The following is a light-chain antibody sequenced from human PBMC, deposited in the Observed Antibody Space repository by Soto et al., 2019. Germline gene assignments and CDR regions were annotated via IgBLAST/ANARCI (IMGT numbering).Light chain of an antibody. CDR1: SSDVGGYNY. CDR3: SSYTGSSTLLYV. Sequence: QSALTQPASVSGSPGQSITISCTGTSSDVGGYNYVSWYQQHPGKAPKLMIYDVSNRPSGVSNRFSGPKSGNTASLTISGLQAEDEADYYCSSYTGSSTLLYVFGTGTKLTVL. J-gene: IGLJ1*01. V-gene: IGLV2-14*01. CDR2: DVS.